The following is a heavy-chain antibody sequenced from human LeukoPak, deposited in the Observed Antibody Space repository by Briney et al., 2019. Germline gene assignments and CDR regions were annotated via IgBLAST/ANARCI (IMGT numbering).Heavy chain of an antibody. D-gene: IGHD5-18*01. V-gene: IGHV3-66*01. CDR2: IYSGGST. J-gene: IGHJ4*02. CDR1: GFTVSSNY. CDR3: ASTAMGDYFDY. Sequence: PGGSLRLSCAASGFTVSSNYMSWVRQAPGKGLEWVSVIYSGGSTYYADSVKGRFTISRDNSKNTLYLQMNSLRAEDTAVYYCASTAMGDYFDYWGQGTLVTVSS.